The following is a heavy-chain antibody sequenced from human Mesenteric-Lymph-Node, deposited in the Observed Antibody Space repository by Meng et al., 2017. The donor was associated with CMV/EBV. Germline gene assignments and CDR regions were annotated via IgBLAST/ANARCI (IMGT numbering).Heavy chain of an antibody. J-gene: IGHJ6*02. CDR2: ISAYNGNT. CDR3: ARKGEYYDFWSGYYTRIYYYYGMDV. CDR1: GYTFTSYG. Sequence: ASVKVSCKASGYTFTSYGISWVRQAPGQGFEWMGWISAYNGNTNYAQKFQGRVTMTRNTSISTAYMELSSLRSEDTAVYYCARKGEYYDFWSGYYTRIYYYYGMDVWGQGTTVTVSS. D-gene: IGHD3-3*01. V-gene: IGHV1-18*01.